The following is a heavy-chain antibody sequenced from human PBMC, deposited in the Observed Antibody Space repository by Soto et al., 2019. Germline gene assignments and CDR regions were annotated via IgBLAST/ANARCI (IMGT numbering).Heavy chain of an antibody. CDR3: ARWVEVSLDYFDS. Sequence: SETLSLTCTVSGGSISNRYYYWSWVRQNPGKGLEWIGHIFHSGRTYYSPSLKSRVTISVDTSKNQFSLNLSSVTAADTAIYYCARWVEVSLDYFDSWGQGTPVTVSS. CDR2: IFHSGRT. J-gene: IGHJ4*02. V-gene: IGHV4-31*03. D-gene: IGHD2-15*01. CDR1: GGSISNRYYY.